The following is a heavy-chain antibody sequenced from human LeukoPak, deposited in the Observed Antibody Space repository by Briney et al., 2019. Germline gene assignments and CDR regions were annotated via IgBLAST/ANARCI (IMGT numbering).Heavy chain of an antibody. D-gene: IGHD3-10*01. CDR1: GYTLTELS. V-gene: IGHV1-24*01. Sequence: GPSVKVSCKVSGYTLTELSMHWVRQAPGKGLEWMGGFDPEDGETIYAQKFQGRVTMTRDTSISTAYMELSRLRSDDTAVYYCARGEGIFGNFDYWGQGTLVTVSS. J-gene: IGHJ4*02. CDR2: FDPEDGET. CDR3: ARGEGIFGNFDY.